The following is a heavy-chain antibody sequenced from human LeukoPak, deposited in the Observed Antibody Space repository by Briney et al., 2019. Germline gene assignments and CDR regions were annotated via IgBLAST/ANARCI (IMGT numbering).Heavy chain of an antibody. D-gene: IGHD3-16*02. CDR1: GFTFRDSA. CDR3: ARDIELST. CDR2: ISFSGDNT. V-gene: IGHV3-23*01. Sequence: GGSLRLSCAASGFTFRDSAMTWVRQAPGKGLQWVSLISFSGDNTHYADSVKGRFTISRDNAKDTLYLQMNSLRAEDTAIYYCARDIELSTWGRGTTVTVSS. J-gene: IGHJ3*01.